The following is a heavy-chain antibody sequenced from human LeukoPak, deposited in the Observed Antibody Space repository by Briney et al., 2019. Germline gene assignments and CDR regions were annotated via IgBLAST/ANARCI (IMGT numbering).Heavy chain of an antibody. D-gene: IGHD5-24*01. J-gene: IGHJ4*02. CDR1: GFTFSSYS. CDR3: ARDQDGYPDY. Sequence: GGSLRLSCAASGFTFSSYSMNWVRQAPGKGLEWVSYISSSSSTIYYADSVKGRFTISRDNAKNSLYLQMNGLRAEDTAVYYCARDQDGYPDYWGQGTLVTVSS. CDR2: ISSSSSTI. V-gene: IGHV3-48*01.